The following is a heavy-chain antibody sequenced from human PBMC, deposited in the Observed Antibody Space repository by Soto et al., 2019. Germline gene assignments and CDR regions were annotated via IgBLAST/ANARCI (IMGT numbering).Heavy chain of an antibody. Sequence: QVQLQESGPGLVKPSETLSLTCTVSGGSVSSGSYYWSWIRQPPGKGLEWIGYIYYSGSTNYNPSLKSRVTISVDTSKNQFSLKLSSVTAADTAVYYCARSQGTGTTGYYYGMDVGGQGTTVTVSS. CDR2: IYYSGST. J-gene: IGHJ6*02. V-gene: IGHV4-61*01. D-gene: IGHD1-1*01. CDR3: ARSQGTGTTGYYYGMDV. CDR1: GGSVSSGSYY.